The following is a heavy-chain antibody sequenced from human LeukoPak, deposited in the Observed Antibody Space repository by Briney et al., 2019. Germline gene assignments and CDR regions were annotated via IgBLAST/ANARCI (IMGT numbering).Heavy chain of an antibody. V-gene: IGHV4-39*01. D-gene: IGHD3-3*01. CDR2: IYYSGST. CDR1: GGSISSSSYY. Sequence: SETLSLTCTVSGGSISSSSYYWGWIRQPPGKGPEWIGSIYYSGSTYYNPSLKSRVTISVDTPKNQFSLKLSSVTAADTAVYYCARHRGWYYDFCSDLYYFDYWGQGTLVTVSS. J-gene: IGHJ4*02. CDR3: ARHRGWYYDFCSDLYYFDY.